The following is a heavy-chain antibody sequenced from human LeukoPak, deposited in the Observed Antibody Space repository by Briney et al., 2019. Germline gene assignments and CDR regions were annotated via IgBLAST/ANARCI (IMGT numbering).Heavy chain of an antibody. J-gene: IGHJ5*02. D-gene: IGHD2-2*01. CDR2: IYYSGST. V-gene: IGHV4-39*01. CDR3: ARHSPTMPLGGFDP. CDR1: GGSISSSSYY. Sequence: PSGTLSLTCTVSGGSISSSSYYWGCIRQPPGKGREWIVSIYYSGSTYYHPSLKSRVTISVDTSKNQFSLKLSSVTAADTAVYYCARHSPTMPLGGFDPWGQGTLVTVSS.